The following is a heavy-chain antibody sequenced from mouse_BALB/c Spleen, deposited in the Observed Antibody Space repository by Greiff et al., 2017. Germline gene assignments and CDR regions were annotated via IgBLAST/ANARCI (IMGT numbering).Heavy chain of an antibody. V-gene: IGHV1-7*01. D-gene: IGHD2-14*01. CDR2: INPRTGYT. CDR3: ARFLRGVRRRPFDY. J-gene: IGHJ2*01. Sequence: VQLQQSGAELAKPGASVKMSCKASGYTFTSYWMHWVKQRPGQGLEWIAYINPRTGYTEYNHKFKDKATLTADKSSSTAYVQLSSLTSEDSAVYYCARFLRGVRRRPFDYWGQGTTLTVSA. CDR1: GYTFTSYW.